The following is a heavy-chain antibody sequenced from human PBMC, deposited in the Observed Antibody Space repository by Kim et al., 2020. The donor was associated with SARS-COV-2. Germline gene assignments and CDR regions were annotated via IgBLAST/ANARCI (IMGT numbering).Heavy chain of an antibody. CDR3: ARADSCNYYYGIDV. Sequence: ADSVSGRLTLSRDNSRNTLYLQMNSLRAEDTALYYCARADSCNYYYGIDVWGQGTTVTVSS. J-gene: IGHJ6*02. D-gene: IGHD3-22*01. V-gene: IGHV3-33*01.